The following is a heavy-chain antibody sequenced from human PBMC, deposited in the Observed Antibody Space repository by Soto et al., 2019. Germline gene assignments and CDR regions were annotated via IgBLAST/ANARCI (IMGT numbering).Heavy chain of an antibody. CDR1: GYTFSRYY. D-gene: IGHD1-26*01. V-gene: IGHV1-46*01. CDR3: ARRLGAGVLDN. J-gene: IGHJ4*02. Sequence: QVQLVQSGAEAKKPGASVKVSCKASGYTFSRYYIHWVRQAAGQGLEWMGVINPSGGSTTHAQNFQGRVTMTRATYPSTVYMELTSLTAEDTAMYYCARRLGAGVLDNWGQGTLVTVSS. CDR2: INPSGGST.